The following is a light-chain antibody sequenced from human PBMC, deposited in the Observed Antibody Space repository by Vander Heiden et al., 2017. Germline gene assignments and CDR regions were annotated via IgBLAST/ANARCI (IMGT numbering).Light chain of an antibody. J-gene: IGLJ1*01. CDR1: SGHSSYA. CDR3: QTWDTGIQV. V-gene: IGLV4-69*01. CDR2: LNSDGSH. Sequence: QLVLTQSTSASAPLGASVKLTCTLSSGHSSYAIAWHQQQPEKGPRYLMKLNSDGSHTKGAGIHDRFSGSSSGAERYLTISSLQSDDEADNYCQTWDTGIQVFGTGTKVTVL.